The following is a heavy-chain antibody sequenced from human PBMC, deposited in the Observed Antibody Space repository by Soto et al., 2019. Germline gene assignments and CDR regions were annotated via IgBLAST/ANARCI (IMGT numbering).Heavy chain of an antibody. J-gene: IGHJ6*02. CDR3: ATSRNADNHFYNGMDV. V-gene: IGHV1-8*01. CDR1: GYTFTSYN. CDR2: MNPNSGDA. Sequence: QVQLVQSGAEVKKPGASVKVSCKASGYTFTSYNINWVRQATGQGLEWMGWMNPNSGDAVYAQKFQGRVTMTRDTSINAVYMDLRSLRSDDTAMYYCATSRNADNHFYNGMDVWGQGTTVTVSS. D-gene: IGHD1-1*01.